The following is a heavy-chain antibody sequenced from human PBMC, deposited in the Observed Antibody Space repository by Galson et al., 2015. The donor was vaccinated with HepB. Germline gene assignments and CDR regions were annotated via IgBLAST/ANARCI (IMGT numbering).Heavy chain of an antibody. D-gene: IGHD4-17*01. V-gene: IGHV1-18*01. Sequence: SVKVSCKASGYRFTNYGISWVRQAPGQGLEWIGWISTSNGNTKYAQKIQDRVTMTTDTSTSTAYMELRSLKSDDTAVYYCARDYPMTTRSCFDPWGQGTRVTVSS. CDR2: ISTSNGNT. J-gene: IGHJ5*02. CDR3: ARDYPMTTRSCFDP. CDR1: GYRFTNYG.